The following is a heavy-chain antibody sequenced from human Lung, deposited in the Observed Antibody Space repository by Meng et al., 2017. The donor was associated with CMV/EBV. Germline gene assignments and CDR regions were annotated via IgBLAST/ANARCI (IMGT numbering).Heavy chain of an antibody. CDR2: ISWNSGSI. V-gene: IGHV3-9*01. D-gene: IGHD6-19*01. CDR3: AKESSGFDY. Sequence: SLKISCAASGFTFDDYAMHWVRQAPGKGLEWVSGISWNSGSIGYADSVKGRFTISRDNAKNSLYLQMNSLRAEDTALYYCAKESSGFDYWGQGTLVTVS. CDR1: GFTFDDYA. J-gene: IGHJ4*02.